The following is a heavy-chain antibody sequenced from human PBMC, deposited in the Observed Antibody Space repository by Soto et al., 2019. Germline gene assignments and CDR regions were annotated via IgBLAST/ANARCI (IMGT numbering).Heavy chain of an antibody. Sequence: GGSLRLSCVASGCNFSGFGMQWIRQASGRGLEWVGRIRSKKNNYATRYGASVEGRFTMSRDDSKNTAYLQMNGLKIDDTAVYYCSRISPDLVVYWGQGTPVTVSS. D-gene: IGHD2-15*01. J-gene: IGHJ4*02. CDR1: GCNFSGFG. CDR3: SRISPDLVVY. V-gene: IGHV3-73*01. CDR2: IRSKKNNYAT.